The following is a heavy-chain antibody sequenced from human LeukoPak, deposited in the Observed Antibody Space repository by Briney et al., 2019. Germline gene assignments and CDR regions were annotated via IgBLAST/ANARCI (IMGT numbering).Heavy chain of an antibody. CDR1: GFTFSSYS. D-gene: IGHD3-16*01. Sequence: GGSLRLSCAASGFTFSSYSMNWVRQAPGPGLGLVSSISSSSSYIYYADSGKGRFTISRDNAKNSLYLLMNSLRAEDTAVYYCARDALGFDYWGQGTLVTVSS. CDR3: ARDALGFDY. J-gene: IGHJ4*02. V-gene: IGHV3-21*01. CDR2: ISSSSSYI.